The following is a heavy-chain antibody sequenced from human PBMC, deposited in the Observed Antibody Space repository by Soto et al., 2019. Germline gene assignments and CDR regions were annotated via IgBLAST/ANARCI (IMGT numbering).Heavy chain of an antibody. J-gene: IGHJ2*01. CDR2: ISSLGDST. V-gene: IGHV3-64*01. Sequence: EVQLVESGGGLVQPGGSLRLSCAASGFMFNSYAKHWVRQAPGKGLEYVSAISSLGDSTFYANSVKDRFTISRDNSKNTLYLQMGSLRAEDMAVYYCARRTAGWYFDLWGRGTLVTVSS. CDR3: ARRTAGWYFDL. CDR1: GFMFNSYA. D-gene: IGHD2-21*02.